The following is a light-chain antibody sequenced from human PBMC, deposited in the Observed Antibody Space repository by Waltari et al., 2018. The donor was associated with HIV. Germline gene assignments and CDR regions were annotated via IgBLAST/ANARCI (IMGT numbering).Light chain of an antibody. J-gene: IGLJ2*01. V-gene: IGLV2-23*02. CDR1: SSDVGGYKY. CDR2: DVS. Sequence: QSALTQPASVSGSPGQSITISCTGTSSDVGGYKYVSWYQQHPGKAPKPMIYDVSKRPSWFPNRFSGSKSGNTASLTISGLQAEDEADYYCCSYAGSSTHVVFGGVTKLTVL. CDR3: CSYAGSSTHVV.